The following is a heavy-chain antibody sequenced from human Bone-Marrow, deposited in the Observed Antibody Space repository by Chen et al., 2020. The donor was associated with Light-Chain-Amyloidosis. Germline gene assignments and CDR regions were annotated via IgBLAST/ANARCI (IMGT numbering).Heavy chain of an antibody. V-gene: IGHV4-4*02. CDR2: VYHNGGT. CDR1: GGSISRGKW. J-gene: IGHJ4*02. Sequence: QVQLQESGPGLVKPSGTLSLTCTVSGGSISRGKWWSWVRQSPGKGLEWIGEVYHNGGTNYNPSLKNRVTIFVDNSKNQFSLQLTSVTAADTAVYFCARVGSDYYDNSGFYPLDYWGQGTLVTVSS. CDR3: ARVGSDYYDNSGFYPLDY. D-gene: IGHD3-22*01.